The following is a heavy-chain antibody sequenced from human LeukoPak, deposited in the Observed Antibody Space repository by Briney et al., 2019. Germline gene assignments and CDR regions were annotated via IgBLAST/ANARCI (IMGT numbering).Heavy chain of an antibody. Sequence: PSETLSITCTVSGGSISSYYWSWIRQPPGKGLEWIGYIYYSGSTNYNPSLKSRVTISVDTSKNQFSLKLSSVTAADTAVYYCARHEGILSLLYYFDYWGQGTLVTVSS. J-gene: IGHJ4*02. V-gene: IGHV4-59*08. CDR1: GGSISSYY. D-gene: IGHD3-16*01. CDR3: ARHEGILSLLYYFDY. CDR2: IYYSGST.